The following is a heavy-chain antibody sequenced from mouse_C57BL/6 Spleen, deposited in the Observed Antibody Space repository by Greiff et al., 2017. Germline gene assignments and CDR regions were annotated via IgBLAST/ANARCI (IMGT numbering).Heavy chain of an antibody. D-gene: IGHD2-12*01. CDR1: GYTFTDYE. Sequence: SGAELVRPGASVTLSCKASGYTFTDYEMHWVKQTPVHGLEWIGAIDPETGGTAYNQKFKGKAILTADKSSSTAYMELRSLTSEDSAVYYCTRDDKGDYYAMDYWGQGTSVTVSS. V-gene: IGHV1-15*01. CDR2: IDPETGGT. J-gene: IGHJ4*01. CDR3: TRDDKGDYYAMDY.